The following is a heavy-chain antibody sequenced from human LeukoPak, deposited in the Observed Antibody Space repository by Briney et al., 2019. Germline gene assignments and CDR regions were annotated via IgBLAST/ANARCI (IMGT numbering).Heavy chain of an antibody. CDR3: ARGVPYYYGSGSYFGY. D-gene: IGHD3-10*01. J-gene: IGHJ4*02. CDR1: GGSTSSYY. Sequence: SETLSLTCTVPGGSTSSYYWSWIRQPPGKGLEWIGYIYYSGSTNYNPSLKSRVTISVDTSKNQFSLKLSSVTAADTAVYYCARGVPYYYGSGSYFGYWGQGTLVTVSS. CDR2: IYYSGST. V-gene: IGHV4-59*08.